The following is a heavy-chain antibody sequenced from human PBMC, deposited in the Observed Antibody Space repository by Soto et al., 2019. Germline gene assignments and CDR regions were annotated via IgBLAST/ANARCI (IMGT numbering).Heavy chain of an antibody. J-gene: IGHJ6*02. D-gene: IGHD6-19*01. CDR3: RGPTYSSGWYWHYYYYGMDV. Sequence: EVQLLESGGGLVQPGGSLRLSCAASGFTFSSYAMSWVRQAPGKGLEWVSAISGSGGSTYYADSVKGRFTISRDNSKNTLYLQMNSLRAEDTAVYYCRGPTYSSGWYWHYYYYGMDVWGQGTTVTVSS. CDR1: GFTFSSYA. V-gene: IGHV3-23*01. CDR2: ISGSGGST.